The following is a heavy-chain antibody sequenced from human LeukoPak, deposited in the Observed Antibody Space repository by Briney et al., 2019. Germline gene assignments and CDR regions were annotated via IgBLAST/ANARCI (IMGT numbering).Heavy chain of an antibody. D-gene: IGHD5-12*01. V-gene: IGHV1-24*01. CDR3: ATASRGYSGYRNFDY. CDR2: FDPEDGET. J-gene: IGHJ4*02. CDR1: GYTLTELS. Sequence: ASVKVSCKVSGYTLTELSMHWVRQAPGKGLEWMGGFDPEDGETIYAQKFQGRVAMTEDTSTDTSYMELSSLRSEDTAVYYCATASRGYSGYRNFDYWGQGTLVTVSS.